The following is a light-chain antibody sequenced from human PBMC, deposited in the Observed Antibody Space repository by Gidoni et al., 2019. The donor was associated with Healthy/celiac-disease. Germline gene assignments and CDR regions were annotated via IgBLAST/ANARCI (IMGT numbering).Light chain of an antibody. CDR1: QSVSSN. CDR2: CAS. V-gene: IGKV3-15*01. CDR3: QQYNNWPGT. J-gene: IGKJ2*01. Sequence: EIVMTQSPATLSVSTGERATLSCRASQSVSSNLAWYQQKPGQAPRLLIYCASTRATGIPARFSGSGSGTEFTLTISSLQSEDFAVYYCQQYNNWPGTFGQXTKLEI.